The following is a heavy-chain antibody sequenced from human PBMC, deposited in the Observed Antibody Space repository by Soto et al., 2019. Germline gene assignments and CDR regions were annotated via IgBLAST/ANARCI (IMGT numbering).Heavy chain of an antibody. CDR1: GYTFTSYA. J-gene: IGHJ4*02. CDR2: INAGNGNT. Sequence: QVQLVQSGAEVKKPGASVKVSCKASGYTFTSYAMHWVRQAPGQRLEWMGWINAGNGNTKYYQKFQGRVTITRDTSSSTAYMELSSLRSEDTAVYYCARDLGGGPDYWGQGTLVTVSS. CDR3: ARDLGGGPDY. V-gene: IGHV1-3*01. D-gene: IGHD3-16*01.